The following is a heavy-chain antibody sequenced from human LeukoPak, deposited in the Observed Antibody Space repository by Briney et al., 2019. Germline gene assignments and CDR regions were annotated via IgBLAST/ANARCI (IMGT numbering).Heavy chain of an antibody. V-gene: IGHV3-23*01. D-gene: IGHD6-19*01. CDR2: ISGGGGST. J-gene: IGHJ4*02. CDR3: AKAPGAVAGYYFDY. Sequence: PGGSLRLSCAASGFTFSTYAMSWVRQAPGKGLEWVSAISGGGGSTYYADSVKGRFTISRDNSKNTLYLQMNSLRAEDTAVYYCAKAPGAVAGYYFDYWGQGTLVTVSS. CDR1: GFTFSTYA.